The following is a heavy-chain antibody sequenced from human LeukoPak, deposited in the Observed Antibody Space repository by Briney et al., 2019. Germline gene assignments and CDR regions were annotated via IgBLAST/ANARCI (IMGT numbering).Heavy chain of an antibody. CDR1: GFTFSDYY. D-gene: IGHD3-16*01. V-gene: IGHV3-11*01. Sequence: PGGSLRLSCAASGFTFSDYYMSWIRQAPGKGLEWVSYISSSGSTIYYADSVKGRFTISRDNAKNSLYLQMNSLRAEDTAVYYCAKDQRGTSSYTYYFDCWGQGALVTVSS. CDR2: ISSSGSTI. J-gene: IGHJ4*02. CDR3: AKDQRGTSSYTYYFDC.